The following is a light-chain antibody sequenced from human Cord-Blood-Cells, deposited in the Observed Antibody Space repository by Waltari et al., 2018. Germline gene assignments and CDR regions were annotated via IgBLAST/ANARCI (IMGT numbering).Light chain of an antibody. V-gene: IGLV2-14*01. J-gene: IGLJ1*01. CDR2: EVS. CDR3: SSYTSSSTLV. Sequence: QSALTQPASVSGSPGQSITISFTGTSSDVGGYNYFSWYQHHPGKAPKLMIYEVSNRPSGVSNRFSGSKSGNTASLTISGLQAEDEADYYCSSYTSSSTLVFGTGTKVTVL. CDR1: SSDVGGYNY.